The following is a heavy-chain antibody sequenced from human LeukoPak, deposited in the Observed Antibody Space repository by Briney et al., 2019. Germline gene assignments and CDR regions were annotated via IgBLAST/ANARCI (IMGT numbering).Heavy chain of an antibody. Sequence: GDSLKISCKGSGYRFTNYWIGWVRQMPGKGLEWMGIIYPGDSDTRYSPSFQGQVTISADKSISTAYLQWSSLRASDTAIYYCARSWVSGYGTVLDYWGQGTLVTVSS. D-gene: IGHD5-18*01. CDR2: IYPGDSDT. V-gene: IGHV5-51*01. CDR1: GYRFTNYW. J-gene: IGHJ4*02. CDR3: ARSWVSGYGTVLDY.